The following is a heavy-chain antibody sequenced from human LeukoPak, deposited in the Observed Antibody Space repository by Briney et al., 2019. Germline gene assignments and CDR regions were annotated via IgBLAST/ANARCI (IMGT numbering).Heavy chain of an antibody. CDR2: ISAYNGNT. CDR1: GFTFTGYD. Sequence: ASVKVSCKASGFTFTGYDINWVRQASGQGLEWMGWISAYNGNTNYAQKLQGRVTMTTDTSTSTAYMELRSLRSDDTAVYYCARDLGADIVVVVAATFWFDPWGQGTLVTVSS. V-gene: IGHV1-18*01. D-gene: IGHD2-15*01. CDR3: ARDLGADIVVVVAATFWFDP. J-gene: IGHJ5*02.